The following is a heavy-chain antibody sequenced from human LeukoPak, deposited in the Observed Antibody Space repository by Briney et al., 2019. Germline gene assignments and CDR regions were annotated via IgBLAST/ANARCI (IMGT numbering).Heavy chain of an antibody. CDR1: GGSISSGGYY. CDR3: ARAGFWSGLRLDV. V-gene: IGHV4-30-2*01. D-gene: IGHD3-3*01. CDR2: IYHSGST. J-gene: IGHJ6*04. Sequence: SETLSLTCTVSGGSISSGGYYWSWIRQPPGKGLEWIGYIYHSGSTYYNPSLKSRVTISVDRSKYQFSLKLSSVTAADTAVYYCARAGFWSGLRLDVWGKGTTVTVSS.